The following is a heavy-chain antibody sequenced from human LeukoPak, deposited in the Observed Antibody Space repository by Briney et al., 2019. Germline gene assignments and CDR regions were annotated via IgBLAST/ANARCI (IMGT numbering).Heavy chain of an antibody. D-gene: IGHD3-16*02. CDR3: ARLYDYVWGNYRHKGYYFDY. Sequence: PSETLSLTCTVSGGSISSSSYYWGWIRQPPGKGLEWIGSVYYSGSTYYNPSLKSRVSISVDTSKNQFSLKLNSVTAADTAVYYCARLYDYVWGNYRHKGYYFDYWGQGTLVTVSS. J-gene: IGHJ4*02. CDR2: VYYSGST. V-gene: IGHV4-39*01. CDR1: GGSISSSSYY.